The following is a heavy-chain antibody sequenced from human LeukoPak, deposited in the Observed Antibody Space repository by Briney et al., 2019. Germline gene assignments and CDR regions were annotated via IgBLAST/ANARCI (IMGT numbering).Heavy chain of an antibody. CDR1: GGSISSYY. J-gene: IGHJ6*02. V-gene: IGHV4-59*01. D-gene: IGHD4-11*01. CDR2: IYYSGST. Sequence: SETLSLSCTVSGGSISSYYWSWIRQPPGKGLEWIGYIYYSGSTNYNPSLKSRVTISVDTSKNQFSLKLSSVTAADTAVYYCARGMTTNYYYYYGMDVWGQGTTVTVSS. CDR3: ARGMTTNYYYYYGMDV.